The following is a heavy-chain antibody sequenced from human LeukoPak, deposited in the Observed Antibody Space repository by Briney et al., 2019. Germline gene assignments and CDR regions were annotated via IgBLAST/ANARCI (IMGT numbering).Heavy chain of an antibody. J-gene: IGHJ5*02. D-gene: IGHD6-19*01. CDR3: ARGELVSSGWYNWFDP. CDR2: INPNSGGT. V-gene: IGHV1-2*06. Sequence: ASVKVSCKASGYTFTGYYMHWVRQAPGQGLEWMGRINPNSGGTNYAQKFQGRVTMTRDTSISTAYMELSRLRSDDTAVYYCARGELVSSGWYNWFDPWGHGTVVTVSS. CDR1: GYTFTGYY.